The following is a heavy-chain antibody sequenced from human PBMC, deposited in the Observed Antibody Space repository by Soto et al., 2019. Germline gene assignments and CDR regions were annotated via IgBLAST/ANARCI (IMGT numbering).Heavy chain of an antibody. J-gene: IGHJ6*02. Sequence: GGSLRLSCAASGFTFSDYYMSWIRQAPGKGLEWVSYISGSSSYTNYADSVKGRFTISRDNAKSTSTAFLQWSSLRASDTAVYYCASHNFFCGGDCNSSGVDVWGQGTTVTVS. V-gene: IGHV3-11*03. CDR3: ASHNFFCGGDCNSSGVDV. CDR1: GFTFSDYY. CDR2: ISGSSSYT. D-gene: IGHD2-21*02.